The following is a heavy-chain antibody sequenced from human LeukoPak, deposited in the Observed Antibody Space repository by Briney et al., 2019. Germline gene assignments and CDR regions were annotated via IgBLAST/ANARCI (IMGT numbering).Heavy chain of an antibody. Sequence: GGSLRLSCAASGFTFSSYAMSWIRQAPGKGLEWVAGMRYDGSKEDYADSVKGRFTISRTMSKNTLNLQMNSLRAEDTAMYYCARDLSFGSLDFRGQGTLVTVSS. CDR1: GFTFSSYA. CDR2: MRYDGSKE. CDR3: ARDLSFGSLDF. J-gene: IGHJ4*02. V-gene: IGHV3-33*08. D-gene: IGHD1-26*01.